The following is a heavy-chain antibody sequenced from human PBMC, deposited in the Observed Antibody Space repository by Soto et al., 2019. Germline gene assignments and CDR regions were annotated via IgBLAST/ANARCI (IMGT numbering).Heavy chain of an antibody. Sequence: QVQLQQWGAGLLKPSETLSLTCAVYGGSFSGYYWSWIRQPPGKGLEWIGEINHSGSTNYNPSLKSRVTISVDTSKNQFSLKLSSVTAAATAVYYCPRGDRQLAIAVAGRDFDYWGQGTLVTVSS. D-gene: IGHD6-19*01. CDR3: PRGDRQLAIAVAGRDFDY. V-gene: IGHV4-34*01. CDR2: INHSGST. CDR1: GGSFSGYY. J-gene: IGHJ4*02.